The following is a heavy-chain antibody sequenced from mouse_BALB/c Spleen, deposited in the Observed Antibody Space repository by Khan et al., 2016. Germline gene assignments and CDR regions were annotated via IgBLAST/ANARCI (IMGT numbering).Heavy chain of an antibody. CDR2: IHYSGST. V-gene: IGHV3-1*02. D-gene: IGHD1-1*01. CDR3: ARYDDGGAPWFAC. J-gene: IGHJ3*01. CDR1: GFSITSDYS. Sequence: EVQLQESGPDLVKPSQSLSLTCTVTGFSITSDYSWHWIRQFPGNKLEWMGYIHYSGSTNYNPSLKSRISITRDTSKNQFFLQLNSVTTEDTATFYCARYDDGGAPWFACWGQGTLVTVSA.